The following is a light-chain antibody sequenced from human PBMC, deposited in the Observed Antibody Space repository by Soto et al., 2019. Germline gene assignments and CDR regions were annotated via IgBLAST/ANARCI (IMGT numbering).Light chain of an antibody. CDR2: GAS. Sequence: EIVLTQSPATLSLSPGERATLSCRASQSVSSKLAWYQQKPGQAPRLLIYGASTRATAIPARFSGSGSGTEFTLTISSLQPDDFATYYCQQYNSYSWTFGQGTKVDIK. CDR1: QSVSSK. V-gene: IGKV3-15*01. CDR3: QQYNSYSWT. J-gene: IGKJ1*01.